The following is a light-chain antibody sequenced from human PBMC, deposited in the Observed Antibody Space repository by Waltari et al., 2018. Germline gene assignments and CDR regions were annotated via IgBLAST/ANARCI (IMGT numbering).Light chain of an antibody. J-gene: IGLJ3*02. V-gene: IGLV5-37*01. Sequence: QPVLTQPPSSSASPGESARLTCTLPSDINVDDFNIYWYQQKQGSPPRFLLYYKSDSEKAQGSGVPSRFSGSKDASAKAGILLISGLQSEDEADYYCMFWPSNVWVFGGGTKLTVL. CDR1: SDINVDDFN. CDR2: YKSDSEK. CDR3: MFWPSNVWV.